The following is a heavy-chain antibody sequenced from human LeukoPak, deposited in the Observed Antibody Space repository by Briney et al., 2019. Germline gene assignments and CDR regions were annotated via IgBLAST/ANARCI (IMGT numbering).Heavy chain of an antibody. J-gene: IGHJ4*02. CDR1: GFTFSSCS. Sequence: GGSLRLSCAASGFTFSSCSMNWVRQAPGKGLEWVSSISSSSSYIYYADSVKGRFTISRDNAKNSLYLQMNSLRAEDTAVYYCVRSVSAAGTNYWGQGTLVTVSS. CDR2: ISSSSSYI. V-gene: IGHV3-21*01. D-gene: IGHD6-13*01. CDR3: VRSVSAAGTNY.